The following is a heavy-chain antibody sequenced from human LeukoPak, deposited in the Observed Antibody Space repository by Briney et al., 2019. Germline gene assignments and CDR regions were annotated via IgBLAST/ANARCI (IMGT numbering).Heavy chain of an antibody. V-gene: IGHV4-59*01. CDR1: GGSISSYY. Sequence: ASETLSLTCTVSGGSISSYYWSWIRQPPGKGLEWIGYIYYSGSTNYNPSLKSRVTISVDTSKNQFSLKLSSVTAADTAVYYCARHNSALWGHYGSGTFDYWGQGTLVTVSS. CDR3: ARHNSALWGHYGSGTFDY. J-gene: IGHJ4*02. CDR2: IYYSGST. D-gene: IGHD3-10*01.